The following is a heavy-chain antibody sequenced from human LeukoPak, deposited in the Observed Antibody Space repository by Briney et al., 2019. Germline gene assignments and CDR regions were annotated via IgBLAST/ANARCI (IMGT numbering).Heavy chain of an antibody. Sequence: ASVKDSCKASGYTFTSYGISWVRQAPGQGLEWMGWIRAYNGNTNYAQKLQGRVTMTTDTSTSTAYMELRSLRSDDTAVYYCAREYYGDYGDWFDPWGQGTLVTVSS. D-gene: IGHD4-17*01. CDR2: IRAYNGNT. J-gene: IGHJ5*02. CDR1: GYTFTSYG. V-gene: IGHV1-18*01. CDR3: AREYYGDYGDWFDP.